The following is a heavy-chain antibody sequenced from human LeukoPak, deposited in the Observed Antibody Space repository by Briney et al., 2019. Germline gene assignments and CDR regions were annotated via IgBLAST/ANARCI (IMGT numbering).Heavy chain of an antibody. J-gene: IGHJ3*02. V-gene: IGHV3-7*01. CDR1: GFTFRNYW. D-gene: IGHD3-3*01. CDR2: IIQDGSEK. Sequence: PGGSLRLSCAVSGFTFRNYWMSWVRQAPGKGLEWVANIIQDGSEKYYVDSVKGRFTISRDNAKNSLYLQMNSLRAEDTAVYYCARARDFWSGPDAFDIWGQGTMVTVSS. CDR3: ARARDFWSGPDAFDI.